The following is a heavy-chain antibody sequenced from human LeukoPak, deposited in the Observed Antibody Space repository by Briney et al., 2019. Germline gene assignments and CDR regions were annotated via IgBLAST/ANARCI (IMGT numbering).Heavy chain of an antibody. Sequence: GGSLRLPCAASGFTFSSYAMSWVRQAPGKGLEWVSAISGSGGSTYYADSVKGRFTISRDNSKNTLYLQMNRLRAEDTAVYYCAKDLYSSSETTVFDYWGQGTLVTVSS. J-gene: IGHJ4*02. CDR2: ISGSGGST. CDR3: AKDLYSSSETTVFDY. CDR1: GFTFSSYA. V-gene: IGHV3-23*01. D-gene: IGHD6-6*01.